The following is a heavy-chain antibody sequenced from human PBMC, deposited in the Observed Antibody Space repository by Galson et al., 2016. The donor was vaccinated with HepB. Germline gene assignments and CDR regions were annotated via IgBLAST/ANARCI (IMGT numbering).Heavy chain of an antibody. V-gene: IGHV3-30-3*01. D-gene: IGHD3-10*01. CDR3: ARDRWFGELYGAFDI. CDR2: ISHDGSDK. Sequence: SLRLSCAASRFTLSNYAIHWVRQAPGEGLEWVAVISHDGSDKYYADSVKGRFTISRDNSRNTLYLQMNTLRAEDMAIYYCARDRWFGELYGAFDIWGQGTMVTVSS. CDR1: RFTLSNYA. J-gene: IGHJ3*02.